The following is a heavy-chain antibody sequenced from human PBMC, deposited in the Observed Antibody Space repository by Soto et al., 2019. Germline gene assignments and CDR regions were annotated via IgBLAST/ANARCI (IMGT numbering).Heavy chain of an antibody. CDR3: AKGWHDYIWGRERYFDY. J-gene: IGHJ4*02. D-gene: IGHD3-16*01. Sequence: GGSLRLSCAASGFTFSSYAMSWVRQAPGKGLEWVSAISGSGGSTYYADSVKGRFTISRDNSKNTLYLQMNSLRAEDTAVYYCAKGWHDYIWGRERYFDYWGQGTLVTVSS. CDR1: GFTFSSYA. V-gene: IGHV3-23*01. CDR2: ISGSGGST.